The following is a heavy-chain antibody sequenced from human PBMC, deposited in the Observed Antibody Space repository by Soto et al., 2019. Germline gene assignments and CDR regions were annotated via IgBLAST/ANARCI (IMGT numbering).Heavy chain of an antibody. D-gene: IGHD1-20*01. V-gene: IGHV1-2*06. Sequence: ASVKVSCKASGYTFTGYFIHWLRHAPGQGLEWMGRINPNSGATNYAQKFQGRVTITRDTSASTAYMELSSLRSEDTAVYYCARSLLVTGTTRGWFAPWGQGTLVTVSS. J-gene: IGHJ5*02. CDR1: GYTFTGYF. CDR2: INPNSGAT. CDR3: ARSLLVTGTTRGWFAP.